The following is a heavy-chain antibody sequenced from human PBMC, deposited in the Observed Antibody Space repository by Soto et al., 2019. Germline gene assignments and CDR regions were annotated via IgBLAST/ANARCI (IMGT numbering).Heavy chain of an antibody. CDR3: RREVLVVVPAPAFDI. D-gene: IGHD2-21*02. V-gene: IGHV3-30-3*01. Sequence: QVQLVESGGGVVQPGRSLRLSCAASGFTFSSYAMHWVRQAPGKGLAWMAVISYDGSNKYYADSVQGRFTISRDNSNNASYLEMNSLRGGDVAVFSCRREVLVVVPAPAFDIWGQGTMVTVSS. CDR2: ISYDGSNK. J-gene: IGHJ3*02. CDR1: GFTFSSYA.